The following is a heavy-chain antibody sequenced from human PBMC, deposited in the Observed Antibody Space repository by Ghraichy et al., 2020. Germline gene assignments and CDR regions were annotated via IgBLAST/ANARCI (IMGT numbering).Heavy chain of an antibody. D-gene: IGHD3-9*01. CDR2: IYYSGST. CDR3: ARHESGDILTGYFLYYYDGMDV. V-gene: IGHV4-39*01. J-gene: IGHJ6*02. Sequence: SETLSLTCTVSGGSISSSSYYWGWIRQPPGKGLEWIGSIYYSGSTYYNPSLKSRVTISVDTSKNQFSLKLSSVTAADTAVYYCARHESGDILTGYFLYYYDGMDVWGQGTTVTVSS. CDR1: GGSISSSSYY.